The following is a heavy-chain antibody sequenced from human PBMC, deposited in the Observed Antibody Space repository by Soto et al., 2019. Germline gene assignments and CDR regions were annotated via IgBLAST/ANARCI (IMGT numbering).Heavy chain of an antibody. Sequence: GGSLRLSCAASGFTFSDYYMSWIRQAPGKGLEWVSYISSSGSTIYYADSVKGRFTISRDNAKNSLYLQMNSLRAEDTAVYYCARATRAGYSYGYYYYYGMDVWGQGTTVTVSS. D-gene: IGHD5-18*01. CDR1: GFTFSDYY. CDR3: ARATRAGYSYGYYYYYGMDV. V-gene: IGHV3-11*01. J-gene: IGHJ6*02. CDR2: ISSSGSTI.